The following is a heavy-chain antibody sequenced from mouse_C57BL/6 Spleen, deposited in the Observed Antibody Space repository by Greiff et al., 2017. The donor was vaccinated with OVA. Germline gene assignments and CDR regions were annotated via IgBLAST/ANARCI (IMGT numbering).Heavy chain of an antibody. J-gene: IGHJ3*01. CDR2: IDPSDSYT. CDR3: ARGRGFAY. V-gene: IGHV1-69*01. D-gene: IGHD6-1*01. Sequence: QVQLQQPGAELVMPGASVKLSCKASGYTFTSYWMPWVKQRPGQGLEWIGDIDPSDSYTNYNQKFKGKSTLTVDKSSSAAYMQLSSLTSEDSAVYYCARGRGFAYWGQGTLVTVSA. CDR1: GYTFTSYW.